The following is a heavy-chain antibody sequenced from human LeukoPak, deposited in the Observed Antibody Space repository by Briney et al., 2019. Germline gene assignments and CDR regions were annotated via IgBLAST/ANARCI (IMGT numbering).Heavy chain of an antibody. V-gene: IGHV3-74*01. J-gene: IGHJ4*02. CDR2: INSDGSST. CDR3: ARSRAYGGYDLGY. Sequence: GWSLRLSCAASGFTFSRYWMHWVRQAPGKGLVWVSRINSDGSSTSYADSVKGRFTISRDNAKNTLYLQMNSLRAEDTAVYYSARSRAYGGYDLGYWGQGTLVTVSS. D-gene: IGHD5-12*01. CDR1: GFTFSRYW.